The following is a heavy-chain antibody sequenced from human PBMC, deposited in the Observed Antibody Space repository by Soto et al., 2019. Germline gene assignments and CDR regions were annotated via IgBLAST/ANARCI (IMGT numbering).Heavy chain of an antibody. J-gene: IGHJ6*03. V-gene: IGHV1-3*01. CDR1: GYTFTSYA. CDR3: ARGPLLDCSSTSCYASYYYYYMDV. CDR2: TNAGNGNT. D-gene: IGHD2-2*01. Sequence: GASVKVSCTASGYTFTSYAMHWVRQAPGQRLEWMGWTNAGNGNTKYSQKFQGRVTITRDTSASTAYMELSSLRSEDTAVYYCARGPLLDCSSTSCYASYYYYYMDVWGKGTTVTVSS.